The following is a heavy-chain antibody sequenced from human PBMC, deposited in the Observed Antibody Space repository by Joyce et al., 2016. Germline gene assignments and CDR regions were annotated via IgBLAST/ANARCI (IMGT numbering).Heavy chain of an antibody. V-gene: IGHV3-30*04. Sequence: QVQLVESGGGVVQPGRSVRLSCAASGFSFSSYDMHCVRQAPCKGLKWLALLLYDTSNPSYTYSVTGRFTISRDKSKRTLYLHMGSLTPEDTAVYYCSRGRNWLQLMRGGGFEVWGQGTMVTVSS. CDR2: LLYDTSNP. CDR3: SRGRNWLQLMRGGGFEV. J-gene: IGHJ3*01. D-gene: IGHD5-24*01. CDR1: GFSFSSYD.